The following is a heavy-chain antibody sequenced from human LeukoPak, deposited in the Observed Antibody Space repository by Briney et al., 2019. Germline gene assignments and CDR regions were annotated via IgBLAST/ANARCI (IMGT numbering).Heavy chain of an antibody. D-gene: IGHD1-26*01. V-gene: IGHV4-59*01. CDR1: GCSISSYY. CDR2: IYYSGST. Sequence: SETLSLTCTVSGCSISSYYWSWIRQPPGKGLEWIGYIYYSGSTNYNPSLKSRVPISVDTSQNQFSLKLSSVTAAATAVYHCARDSYYSFDPWGQGTLVTVSS. CDR3: ARDSYYSFDP. J-gene: IGHJ5*02.